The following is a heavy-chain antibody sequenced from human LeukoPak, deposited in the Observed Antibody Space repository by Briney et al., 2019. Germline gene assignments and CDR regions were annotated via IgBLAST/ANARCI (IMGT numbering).Heavy chain of an antibody. CDR2: IWSGGNT. D-gene: IGHD2-21*02. CDR3: ASATYCGGDCYAFFHD. Sequence: PGGSLRLSCAASGFAVSTKYMSWVRQAPGKGLEWVSSIWSGGNTYYADSVKGRFTIYRDNSKNTVYLQMNSLRAEDTAVYYCASATYCGGDCYAFFHDWGQGTLVTVSS. J-gene: IGHJ4*02. V-gene: IGHV3-66*02. CDR1: GFAVSTKY.